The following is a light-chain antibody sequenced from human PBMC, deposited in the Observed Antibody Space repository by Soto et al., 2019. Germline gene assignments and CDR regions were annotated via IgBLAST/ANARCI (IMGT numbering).Light chain of an antibody. CDR3: PQSYSTPYT. J-gene: IGKJ2*01. CDR1: QSIRIN. CDR2: AAS. V-gene: IGKV1-39*01. Sequence: DIQMTQSPSSLSASVGDKFTITCRASQSIRINLNWYQQKAGKAPKLLIYAASSLQSGVPSRFSGSGSGTDFTLTISSLQAEDFATYYCPQSYSTPYTFGQGTKLEIK.